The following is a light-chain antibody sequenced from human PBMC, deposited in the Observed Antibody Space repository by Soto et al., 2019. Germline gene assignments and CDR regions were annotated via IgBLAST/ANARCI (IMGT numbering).Light chain of an antibody. V-gene: IGLV2-14*01. CDR1: SSDIGDYNY. CDR3: SSYTSSTTLFF. CDR2: EVS. J-gene: IGLJ1*01. Sequence: QSALTQPASVSGSPGQSITISCTGTSSDIGDYNYVSWYQQHPGKAPKLMIYEVSNRPSGVSNRFSGSKSGNTASLTISGLQAEDEADYYCSSYTSSTTLFFFGTGTKSPS.